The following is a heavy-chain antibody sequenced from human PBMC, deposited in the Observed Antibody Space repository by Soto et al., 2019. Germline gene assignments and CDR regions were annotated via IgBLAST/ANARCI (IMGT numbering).Heavy chain of an antibody. CDR2: IYYSGST. J-gene: IGHJ5*02. CDR1: GGSISSYY. D-gene: IGHD3-9*01. V-gene: IGHV4-59*01. Sequence: SETLSLTCTVSGGSISSYYWSWIRQPPWKGLEWIGYIYYSGSTNYNPSLKSRVTISVDTSKNQFSLKLSSVTAADTAVYYCARGLPVLRYFDWLSKTNWFDPWGQGTLVTVSS. CDR3: ARGLPVLRYFDWLSKTNWFDP.